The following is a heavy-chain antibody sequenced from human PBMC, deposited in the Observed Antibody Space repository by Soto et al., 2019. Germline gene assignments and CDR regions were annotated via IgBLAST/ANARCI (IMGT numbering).Heavy chain of an antibody. CDR1: GFTFSGYA. V-gene: IGHV3-30-3*01. J-gene: IGHJ4*02. CDR3: AREFGQPLVSAPVDY. CDR2: MSYDGINK. Sequence: PGGSLRLSCAASGFTFSGYAMHWVRQAPGKGLEWVAVMSYDGINKYYADSVKGRFTISRDNSKNTLYLQMNSLREEDTAVYYCAREFGQPLVSAPVDYWGQGTLVTVSS. D-gene: IGHD6-6*01.